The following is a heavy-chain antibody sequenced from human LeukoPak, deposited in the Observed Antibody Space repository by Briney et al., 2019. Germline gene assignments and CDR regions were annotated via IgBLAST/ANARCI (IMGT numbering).Heavy chain of an antibody. CDR1: GGSISSGGYY. CDR3: ARGVRSSAYYGMDV. V-gene: IGHV4-31*03. D-gene: IGHD2-15*01. Sequence: PSQTLSLTCTVSGGSISSGGYYWRSIRQHPGKGLEWIGYIYYSGSTYYNPSLKSRVTISVDTSKNQFSLKLSSVTAADTAVYYCARGVRSSAYYGMDVWGQGTTVTVSS. CDR2: IYYSGST. J-gene: IGHJ6*02.